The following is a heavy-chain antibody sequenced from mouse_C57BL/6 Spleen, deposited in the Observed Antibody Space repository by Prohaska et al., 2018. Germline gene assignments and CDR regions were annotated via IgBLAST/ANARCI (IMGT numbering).Heavy chain of an antibody. CDR3: ARYYSNYYFDY. Sequence: QIQLVQSGPELKKPGETVKISCKASGYTFTTYGMSWVKQAPGKGLKWMGWINTYSGVPTYADDFKGRFAFSLETSASTAYLQINNLKNEDTATYFCARYYSNYYFDYLGQGTTLTVSS. CDR2: INTYSGVP. J-gene: IGHJ2*01. V-gene: IGHV9-3*01. CDR1: GYTFTTYG. D-gene: IGHD2-5*01.